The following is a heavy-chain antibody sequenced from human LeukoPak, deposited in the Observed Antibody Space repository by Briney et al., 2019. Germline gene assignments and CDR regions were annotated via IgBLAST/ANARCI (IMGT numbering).Heavy chain of an antibody. V-gene: IGHV1-2*02. J-gene: IGHJ4*02. Sequence: ASVKVSCKASGYTFTNYYMHWVRQAPGQGLEWMGWINPNSGGTNYAQKFQGRVTMTRDTSINTAYMELSRLRSDDTAVYYCARDHVLLWFGEWYYFDYWGQGTLVTVSS. CDR2: INPNSGGT. CDR1: GYTFTNYY. D-gene: IGHD3-10*01. CDR3: ARDHVLLWFGEWYYFDY.